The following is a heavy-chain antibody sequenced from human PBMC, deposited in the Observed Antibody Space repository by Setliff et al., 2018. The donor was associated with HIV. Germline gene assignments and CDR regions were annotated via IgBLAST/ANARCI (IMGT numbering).Heavy chain of an antibody. CDR3: ARAFCSSASCYGGGDAFDI. CDR2: IYYSGNT. D-gene: IGHD2-2*01. J-gene: IGHJ3*02. V-gene: IGHV4-31*03. CDR1: GASISSGGYY. Sequence: SETLSLTCTVSGASISSGGYYWSWIRQHPGRGLEWIGYIYYSGNTYYNPSLKSRLTISVDTSKNHFSLKLSSVTAADTAVYYCARAFCSSASCYGGGDAFDIWGQGTMVTVSS.